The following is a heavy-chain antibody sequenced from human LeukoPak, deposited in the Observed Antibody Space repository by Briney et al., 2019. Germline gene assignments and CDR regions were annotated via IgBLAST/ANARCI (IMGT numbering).Heavy chain of an antibody. Sequence: SETLSLTCTVSGGSISSYYWSWIRQPPGKGLEWIGYIYYSGSTNYNPSLKSRVTISVDTSKNQFSLKLSSVTAADTAVYYCAREVAGKEVDYWGQGTLVTVSS. V-gene: IGHV4-59*12. J-gene: IGHJ4*02. CDR2: IYYSGST. D-gene: IGHD6-19*01. CDR1: GGSISSYY. CDR3: AREVAGKEVDY.